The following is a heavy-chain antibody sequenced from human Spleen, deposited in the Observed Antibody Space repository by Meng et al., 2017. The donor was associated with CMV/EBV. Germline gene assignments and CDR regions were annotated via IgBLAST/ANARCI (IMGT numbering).Heavy chain of an antibody. CDR2: ISYDGSNK. Sequence: QVQLVESGGGVVQPGGSLRLSCSASGFTFSDYYMHWVRQAPGKGLEWVAVISYDGSNKYYADSVKGRFTFSRDNSKNTLYLQMNSLRAEDTAVYYCARDSGYGGNYDLRYWGQGTLVTVSS. D-gene: IGHD4-23*01. J-gene: IGHJ4*02. CDR1: GFTFSDYY. V-gene: IGHV3-30-3*01. CDR3: ARDSGYGGNYDLRY.